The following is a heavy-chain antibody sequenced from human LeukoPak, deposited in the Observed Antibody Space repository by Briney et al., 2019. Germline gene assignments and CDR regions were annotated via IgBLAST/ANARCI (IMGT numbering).Heavy chain of an antibody. CDR2: IYYSGST. D-gene: IGHD3-22*01. Sequence: SETLSLTCTVSGGSISSYYWSWLRQPPGKGLEWIGYIYYSGSTNYNPSLKSRVTISLDTSKNQFSLKLSSVTAADTAVYYCARGSYYDSSGYYSILYPFDYWGQGTLVTVSS. CDR1: GGSISSYY. J-gene: IGHJ4*02. V-gene: IGHV4-59*01. CDR3: ARGSYYDSSGYYSILYPFDY.